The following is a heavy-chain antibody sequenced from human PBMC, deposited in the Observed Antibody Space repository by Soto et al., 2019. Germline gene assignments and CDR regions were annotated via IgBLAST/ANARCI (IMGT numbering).Heavy chain of an antibody. CDR3: AREAAALGKYY. D-gene: IGHD2-2*01. Sequence: QVQLVQSGAEVKKPGASVKVSCKDSGYTFTSYDINWVRQATGQGLEGMGWMNPNSGNTGYAQKFQGRVTMTRNTSISTAYMELSSLRSEDTAVDYWAREAAALGKYYWGQGTLVNVSS. J-gene: IGHJ4*02. V-gene: IGHV1-8*01. CDR1: GYTFTSYD. CDR2: MNPNSGNT.